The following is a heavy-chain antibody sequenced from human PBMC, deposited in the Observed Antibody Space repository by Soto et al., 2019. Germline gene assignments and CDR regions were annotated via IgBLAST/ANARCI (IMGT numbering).Heavy chain of an antibody. V-gene: IGHV4-30-4*01. J-gene: IGHJ6*02. CDR2: IYYTGST. CDR3: ARFRYESTAYTYKYYNCRLDV. D-gene: IGHD3-22*01. CDR1: GGSISSGDYY. Sequence: SETLSLTCTVSGGSISSGDYYWSWIRQPPGKGLEWIGNIYYTGSTYYNPSLKSRLTILVDTSKNQFSLKLSSVTAADTAVYYFARFRYESTAYTYKYYNCRLDVWGQGITVTVFS.